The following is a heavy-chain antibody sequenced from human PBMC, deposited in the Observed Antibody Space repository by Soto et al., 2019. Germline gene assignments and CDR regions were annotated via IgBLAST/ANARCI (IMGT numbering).Heavy chain of an antibody. Sequence: SVKVSCKASGGTFSSYAISWVRQAPGQGLEWMGGIIPIFGTANYAQKFQGRVTITADESTSTAYMELSSLRSEDTAVYYCARDPGAILGFNYYYMDVWGKGTTVTVPS. CDR2: IIPIFGTA. D-gene: IGHD2-15*01. J-gene: IGHJ6*03. CDR1: GGTFSSYA. V-gene: IGHV1-69*13. CDR3: ARDPGAILGFNYYYMDV.